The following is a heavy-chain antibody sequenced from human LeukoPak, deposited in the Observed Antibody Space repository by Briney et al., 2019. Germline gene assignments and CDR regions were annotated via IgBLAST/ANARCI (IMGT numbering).Heavy chain of an antibody. D-gene: IGHD3-10*01. CDR3: AKASYRLRFGVGAFDI. CDR1: GFTFSSYA. Sequence: PGGSLRLSCAASGFTFSSYAMSWVRQAPGKGLESVTAISGSGGSTYYADSVKGRFTISRDNSKNTLYLQMNSLRAEDTAVYYCAKASYRLRFGVGAFDIWGQGTMVTVSS. V-gene: IGHV3-23*01. J-gene: IGHJ3*02. CDR2: ISGSGGST.